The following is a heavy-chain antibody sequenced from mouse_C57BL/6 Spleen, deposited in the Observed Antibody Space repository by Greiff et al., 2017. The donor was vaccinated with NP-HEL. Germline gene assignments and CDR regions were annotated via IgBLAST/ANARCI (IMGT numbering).Heavy chain of an antibody. J-gene: IGHJ4*01. CDR3: ARYYSNYYYAMDY. Sequence: VQLQQSGPGLAKPSQTLSLTCSVTGYSITSDYWNWIRKFPGNKLEYMGYISYSGSTYSNPSLKSRISITRDTSKNQYYLQLNSVTTEDTVTYYCARYYSNYYYAMDYWGQGTSVTVSS. CDR2: ISYSGST. CDR1: GYSITSDY. V-gene: IGHV3-8*01. D-gene: IGHD2-5*01.